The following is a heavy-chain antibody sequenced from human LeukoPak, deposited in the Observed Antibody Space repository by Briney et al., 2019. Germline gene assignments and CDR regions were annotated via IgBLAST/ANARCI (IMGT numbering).Heavy chain of an antibody. CDR2: IYYSGST. CDR3: ARDNGDHYVWGSYRTNRAYYFDY. V-gene: IGHV4-61*01. Sequence: SETLSLTCTVSGGSVSSGSYYWSWNRQPPGKGLEWIGYIYYSGSTNYNPSLKSRVTISVDTSKNQFSLKLSSVTAADTAVYYCARDNGDHYVWGSYRTNRAYYFDYWGQGTLVTVSS. D-gene: IGHD3-16*02. J-gene: IGHJ4*02. CDR1: GGSVSSGSYY.